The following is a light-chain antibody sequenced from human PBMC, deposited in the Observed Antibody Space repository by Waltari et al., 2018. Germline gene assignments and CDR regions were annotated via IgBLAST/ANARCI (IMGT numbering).Light chain of an antibody. CDR1: SSDVGGYLF. V-gene: IGLV2-14*01. CDR2: EVN. CDR3: SSYASSGTLV. Sequence: QSALTQPASVSGYPGQSITISCTGTSSDVGGYLFASWYQVHPGKVPKLIIYEVNRRPSGVSNRFSGSKSGNTASLTISGLQAEDEADFYCSSYASSGTLVFGSGTKVTVL. J-gene: IGLJ1*01.